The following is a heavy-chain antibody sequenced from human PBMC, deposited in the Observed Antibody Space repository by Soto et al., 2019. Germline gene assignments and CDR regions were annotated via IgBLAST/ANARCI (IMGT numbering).Heavy chain of an antibody. D-gene: IGHD1-1*01. J-gene: IGHJ6*02. CDR3: ARGRKQLGGSFYYGLDV. V-gene: IGHV4-31*03. Sequence: QVQLQESGPGLVKPSQTLSLTCTVSGVSISRGSFYWSWFLHHPGKGLEWIGCIYYSGSTYYNPYLKSRVPCSVDSSKNQFSLRLSSVTAADTALYYCARGRKQLGGSFYYGLDVWGQGTTVTVSS. CDR2: IYYSGST. CDR1: GVSISRGSFY.